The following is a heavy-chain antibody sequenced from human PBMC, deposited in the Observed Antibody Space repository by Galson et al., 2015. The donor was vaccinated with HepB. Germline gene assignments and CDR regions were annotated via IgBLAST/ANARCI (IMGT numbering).Heavy chain of an antibody. Sequence: SETLSLTCTVSGGSISSYYWSWIRQPPGKGLEWIGSIYYSGSTYYNPSLKSRVTISVDSSKNQFSLKLSSVTAADTAVYHCARHGDYWGQGTLVTVSS. CDR2: IYYSGST. J-gene: IGHJ4*02. CDR1: GGSISSYY. V-gene: IGHV4-39*01. CDR3: ARHGDY.